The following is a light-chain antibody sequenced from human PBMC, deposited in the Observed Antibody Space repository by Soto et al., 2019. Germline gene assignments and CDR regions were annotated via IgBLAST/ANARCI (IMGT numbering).Light chain of an antibody. V-gene: IGKV3-15*01. CDR1: QTVASN. CDR2: GAS. Sequence: EIVMTQSPASLSVSPGDGATVSCRASQTVASNLAWYQQKPGQGPRLLIHGASTRAAGVPARFSGSGSGTDFTLTISSLQSEDFAVYYCQQYHNWPPQYTFGQGKKLQI. CDR3: QQYHNWPPQYT. J-gene: IGKJ2*01.